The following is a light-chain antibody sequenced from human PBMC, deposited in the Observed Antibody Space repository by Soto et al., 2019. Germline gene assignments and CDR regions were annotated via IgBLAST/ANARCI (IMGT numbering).Light chain of an antibody. J-gene: IGLJ1*01. V-gene: IGLV2-11*01. CDR3: QSYDSTLSARYV. CDR2: DVT. Sequence: QSVLTQPRSVSGSPGQSVTISCTGTSSDVGGYDFVSWYQQHPGKAPKLTIYDVTKRPSWVPDRFSGAKSGNSASLTISGLRAEDEADYYCQSYDSTLSARYVFGTGTKLTVL. CDR1: SSDVGGYDF.